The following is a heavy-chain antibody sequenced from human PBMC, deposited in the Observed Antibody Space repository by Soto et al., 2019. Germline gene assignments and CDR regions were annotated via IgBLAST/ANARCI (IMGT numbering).Heavy chain of an antibody. CDR3: AREHDFWIAYSFDY. Sequence: GASVKVSCKASGYSFTSYSIQRVRQAPGQRPEWMGWINAGNGNTKYSEMFRDRITISRDASASTAYMDLRGLTSEDTAIYYCAREHDFWIAYSFDYWGQGTLVTVSS. D-gene: IGHD3-3*01. CDR1: GYSFTSYS. J-gene: IGHJ4*02. CDR2: INAGNGNT. V-gene: IGHV1-3*01.